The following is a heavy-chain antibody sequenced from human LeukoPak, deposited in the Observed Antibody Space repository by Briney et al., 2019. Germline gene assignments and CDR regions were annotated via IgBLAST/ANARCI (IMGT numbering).Heavy chain of an antibody. Sequence: GSLRLSCAASGFTFSNAWMSWVRQAPGKGLEWVGRIKSKTDGGTTDYAAHVKGRFTISRDDSKNTLYLQMNSLKTEDTAVYYCTTDSCGWPYYYYYGMDVWGRGTTVSVPS. CDR2: IKSKTDGGTT. CDR3: TTDSCGWPYYYYYGMDV. J-gene: IGHJ6*02. V-gene: IGHV3-15*01. CDR1: GFTFSNAW. D-gene: IGHD6-19*01.